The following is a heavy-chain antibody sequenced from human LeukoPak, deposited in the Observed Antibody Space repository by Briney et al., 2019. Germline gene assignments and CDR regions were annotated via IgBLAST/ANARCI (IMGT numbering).Heavy chain of an antibody. D-gene: IGHD3-3*01. CDR2: IKQDGSEK. J-gene: IGHJ4*02. Sequence: GGSLRLSCAASGFTFSSDWMSWVRQAPGKGLEWVANIKQDGSEKYYVDSVKGRFTISRDNAKNSLYLQMNSLRAEDTAVYYCASQLTYYDFWSGYQGRDYWGQGTLVTVSS. V-gene: IGHV3-7*01. CDR3: ASQLTYYDFWSGYQGRDY. CDR1: GFTFSSDW.